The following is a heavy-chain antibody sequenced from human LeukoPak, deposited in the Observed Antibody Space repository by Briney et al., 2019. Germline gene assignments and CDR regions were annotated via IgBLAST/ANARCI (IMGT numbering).Heavy chain of an antibody. Sequence: SETLSLTCAVYGGSFSGYYWSWIRQPPGKGLEWIGEINHSGSTNYNPSPKSRVTISVDTSKNQFSLKLSSVTAADTAVYYCARGRRGSGWYIMANWFDPWGQGTLVTVSS. CDR1: GGSFSGYY. CDR3: ARGRRGSGWYIMANWFDP. V-gene: IGHV4-34*01. D-gene: IGHD6-19*01. CDR2: INHSGST. J-gene: IGHJ5*02.